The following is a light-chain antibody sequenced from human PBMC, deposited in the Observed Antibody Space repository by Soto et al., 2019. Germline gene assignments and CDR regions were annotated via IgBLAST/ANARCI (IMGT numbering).Light chain of an antibody. V-gene: IGLV2-14*01. CDR2: EVS. Sequence: QSALTQPAPVSGSPGQSITISCTGTSSDGGGYNYVSWYQQHPGKAPKLTIYEVSNRPSGVSNRFSGSKSGNTASLTISGLQAEDEADYYCSAYTSSSTLVVFGGGTKLTVL. CDR3: SAYTSSSTLVV. CDR1: SSDGGGYNY. J-gene: IGLJ2*01.